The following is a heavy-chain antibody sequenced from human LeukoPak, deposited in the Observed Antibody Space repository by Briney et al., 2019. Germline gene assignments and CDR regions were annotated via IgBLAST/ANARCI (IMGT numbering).Heavy chain of an antibody. CDR1: GFTFSSYS. V-gene: IGHV3-21*01. Sequence: GGSLRLSCAASGFTFSSYSMNWVRQAPGKGLEWVSSISSSSNYIYYADSVKGRFTISRDNAKNSLYLHMDSLRAEDTAVYYCARDKRQERWPDYWGQGTLTTVSS. CDR3: ARDKRQERWPDY. J-gene: IGHJ4*02. CDR2: ISSSSNYI. D-gene: IGHD5-24*01.